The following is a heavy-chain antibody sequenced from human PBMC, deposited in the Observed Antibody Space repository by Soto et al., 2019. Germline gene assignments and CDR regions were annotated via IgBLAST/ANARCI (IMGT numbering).Heavy chain of an antibody. Sequence: ASVKVSCKASGYSFSSYGISWVRQAPGQGLEWMGWIRAYNGNTNYVEKFQGRVAMTTDTSTSTAYLEVRSLRSDDAAVYFCARDPPITGSLRGTPLMAVWGQGTTVTVSS. J-gene: IGHJ6*02. CDR3: ARDPPITGSLRGTPLMAV. CDR1: GYSFSSYG. CDR2: IRAYNGNT. D-gene: IGHD1-20*01. V-gene: IGHV1-18*04.